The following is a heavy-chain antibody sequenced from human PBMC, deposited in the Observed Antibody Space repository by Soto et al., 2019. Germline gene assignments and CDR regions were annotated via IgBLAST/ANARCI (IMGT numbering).Heavy chain of an antibody. Sequence: SETLSLTCAVSGGSISSPNLWTWVRQPHEKGLEWIGFAHYSGASSFAPSLKSRLSMSVDTSRNQFSLRLNLLTAADSAVYYCARWGDTAGISMPAFDIWGQGTMVTVSS. D-gene: IGHD2-2*01. CDR2: AHYSGAS. V-gene: IGHV4-28*01. CDR3: ARWGDTAGISMPAFDI. J-gene: IGHJ3*02. CDR1: GGSISSPNL.